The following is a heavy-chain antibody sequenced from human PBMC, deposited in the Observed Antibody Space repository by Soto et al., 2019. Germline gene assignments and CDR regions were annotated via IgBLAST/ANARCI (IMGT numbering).Heavy chain of an antibody. J-gene: IGHJ6*02. V-gene: IGHV1-58*01. D-gene: IGHD3-16*01. CDR3: EAFRGSLGMDV. CDR1: GFTFTSSA. CDR2: IVVGSGNT. Sequence: GASVKVSCKASGFTFTSSAVQWVRQARGQRLEWIGWIVVGSGNTNYAQKFQERVTITRDMSTSTAYMELSSLRSEDTAVYYCEAFRGSLGMDVWGQGTTVTVSS.